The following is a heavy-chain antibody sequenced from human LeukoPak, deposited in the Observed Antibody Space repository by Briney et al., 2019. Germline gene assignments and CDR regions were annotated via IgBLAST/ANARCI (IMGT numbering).Heavy chain of an antibody. CDR1: SGSIRSYY. J-gene: IGHJ4*02. CDR3: ARDKGGSSSLDY. Sequence: SETVSLTCSVSSGSIRSYYWNWIRQPAGQGLEWIGRIYSTGSTNYNPSLKSRVTMSIDTSKKQFSLKVNSVTAADTAVYYCARDKGGSSSLDYWGQGTRVTVSS. D-gene: IGHD6-13*01. CDR2: IYSTGST. V-gene: IGHV4-4*07.